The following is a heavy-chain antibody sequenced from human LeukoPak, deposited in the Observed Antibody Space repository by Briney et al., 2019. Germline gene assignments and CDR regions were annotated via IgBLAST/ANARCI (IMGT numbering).Heavy chain of an antibody. CDR3: ARPRGDLWSGYDY. CDR2: TYYSGST. V-gene: IGHV4-39*01. Sequence: SETLSLTCSVSGGSIIRSSYYWTWIRQSPGRGLEWIGNTYYSGSTLYNPSLKSRVTISVDTSKNQFSLRLTSVTAADTAVYYCARPRGDLWSGYDYWGQGVLVTVSP. J-gene: IGHJ4*02. D-gene: IGHD3-3*01. CDR1: GGSIIRSSYY.